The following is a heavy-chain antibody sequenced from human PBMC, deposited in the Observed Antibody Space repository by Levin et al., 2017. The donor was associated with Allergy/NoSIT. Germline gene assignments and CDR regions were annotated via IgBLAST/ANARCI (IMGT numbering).Heavy chain of an antibody. D-gene: IGHD3-10*01. CDR1: GVTVFNNY. CDR3: GRDGPGGGH. V-gene: IGHV3-66*01. CDR2: IYSGGGT. Sequence: ASVKVSCTASGVTVFNNYFMWVRQAPGKGLEWVSHIYSGGGTNYADSVHGRFSVPRDNSKNTVYLQMNSLRADDTAVYYCGRDGPGGGHWGPGTQVTVSS. J-gene: IGHJ4*02.